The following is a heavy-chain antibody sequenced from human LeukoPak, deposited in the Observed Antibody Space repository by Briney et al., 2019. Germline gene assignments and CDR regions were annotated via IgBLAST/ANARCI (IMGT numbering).Heavy chain of an antibody. CDR2: IYYSGST. V-gene: IGHV4-61*05. CDR1: GGAPSSTNYY. D-gene: IGHD3-10*01. CDR3: ARVERLLWFGELLNWFDP. Sequence: SETLSLTCTVSGGAPSSTNYYWGWIRQPPGKGLEWIGYIYYSGSTNYNPSLKSRVTISVDTSKNQFSLKLGSVTAADTAVYYCARVERLLWFGELLNWFDPWGQGTLVTVSS. J-gene: IGHJ5*02.